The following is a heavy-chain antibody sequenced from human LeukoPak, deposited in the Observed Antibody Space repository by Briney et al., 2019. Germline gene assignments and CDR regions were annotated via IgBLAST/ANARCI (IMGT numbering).Heavy chain of an antibody. CDR1: GGSISSSSYY. CDR3: ARRENSYGTPNRNWFDP. V-gene: IGHV4-39*01. D-gene: IGHD5-18*01. CDR2: IYYSGST. J-gene: IGHJ5*02. Sequence: PSETLSLTCTVSGGSISSSSYYWGWIRQPPGKGLEWIGSIYYSGSTYYNPSLKSRVTISVDTSKNQFSLKLSSVTAADTAVYYCARRENSYGTPNRNWFDPWGQGTLVTVSS.